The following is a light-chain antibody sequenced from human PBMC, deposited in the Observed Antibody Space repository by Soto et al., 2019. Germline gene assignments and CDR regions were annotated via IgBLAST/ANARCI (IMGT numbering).Light chain of an antibody. CDR2: EVT. V-gene: IGLV2-8*01. CDR3: SSYTGGNPSYV. Sequence: QSARTQPPSASGSPGQSVTISCTGTSSDVGGYDYVSWYQQHPGKAPKLMIYEVTIRPSGVSDRFSGSKSGNTASLTVSGLQAEDEADYYCSSYTGGNPSYVFGTGTKSPS. CDR1: SSDVGGYDY. J-gene: IGLJ1*01.